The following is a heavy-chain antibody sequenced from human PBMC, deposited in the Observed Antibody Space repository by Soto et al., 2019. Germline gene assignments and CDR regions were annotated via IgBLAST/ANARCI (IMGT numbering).Heavy chain of an antibody. CDR1: AGSISSGDYY. D-gene: IGHD3-3*01. CDR3: AREPVLRFLEWPYYYYYGMDV. Sequence: PSVTLSLTCTLSAGSISSGDYYWSWIRQPPGKGLEWIGYIYYSGSTYYNPSLKRRVTISVDTSKNQFSLKLSSVPAADTAVYYCAREPVLRFLEWPYYYYYGMDVWGQGTTVTVSS. CDR2: IYYSGST. V-gene: IGHV4-30-4*01. J-gene: IGHJ6*01.